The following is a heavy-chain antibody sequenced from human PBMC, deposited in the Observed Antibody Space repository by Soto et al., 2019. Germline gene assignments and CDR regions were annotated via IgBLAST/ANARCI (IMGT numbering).Heavy chain of an antibody. Sequence: SETLSLTCTVSGGTISSYYWSWIRQPPGKGLEWIGYIYYSGSTNYNPSLKSRVTISVDTSKNQFSLKLSSVTAADTAVYYCARDMGAVAGSYFDYWGQGTLVTVSS. J-gene: IGHJ4*02. CDR1: GGTISSYY. V-gene: IGHV4-59*01. D-gene: IGHD6-19*01. CDR3: ARDMGAVAGSYFDY. CDR2: IYYSGST.